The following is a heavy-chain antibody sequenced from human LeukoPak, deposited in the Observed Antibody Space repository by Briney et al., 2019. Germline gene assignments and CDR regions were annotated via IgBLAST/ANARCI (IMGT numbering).Heavy chain of an antibody. CDR2: INDSGRI. V-gene: IGHV4-34*01. CDR1: GGPFSGYY. Sequence: PSETLSLTCAVYGGPFSGYYWSWIRQPPGKGLEWIGEINDSGRINYNPSLKSRVTISLDTSKNQFSLKLRSVTAADTAVYYCARGLREFGYYYYHMDVWDIGTTVTVSS. CDR3: ARGLREFGYYYYHMDV. J-gene: IGHJ6*03. D-gene: IGHD3-10*01.